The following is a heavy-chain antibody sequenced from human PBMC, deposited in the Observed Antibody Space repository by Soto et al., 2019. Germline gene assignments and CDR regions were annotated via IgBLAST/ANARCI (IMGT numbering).Heavy chain of an antibody. CDR3: ARDLQMATIRGGDY. CDR2: ITSSSSSSYI. J-gene: IGHJ4*02. Sequence: EVQLVESGGGLVKPGGSLRLSCAAFGFTFSTYSMNWVRQAPGKGLEWVSSITSSSSSSYIFYADSVKGRFTISRDNAKNSLYLQMKSLRAEDTAVYYCARDLQMATIRGGDYWGQGTLVTVSS. D-gene: IGHD5-12*01. V-gene: IGHV3-21*01. CDR1: GFTFSTYS.